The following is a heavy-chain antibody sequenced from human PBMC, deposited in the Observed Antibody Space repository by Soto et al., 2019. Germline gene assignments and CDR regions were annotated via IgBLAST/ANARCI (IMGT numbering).Heavy chain of an antibody. CDR2: INDRGSI. CDR3: ARESHDILAGPPWVWYFDL. J-gene: IGHJ2*01. Sequence: QVQLQQWGAGPLRPLETLSLTCGVSGGSFSGYYWAWIRQSPGKGLEWIGEINDRGSINYNTSLKRRVSISVATSKNHYSLNLRSVTAADTAVYYCARESHDILAGPPWVWYFDLWGRGTLVTV. CDR1: GGSFSGYY. D-gene: IGHD3-9*01. V-gene: IGHV4-34*01.